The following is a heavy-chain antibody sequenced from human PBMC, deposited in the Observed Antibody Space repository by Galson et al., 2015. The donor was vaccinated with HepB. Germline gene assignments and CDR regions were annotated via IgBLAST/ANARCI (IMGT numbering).Heavy chain of an antibody. J-gene: IGHJ4*02. CDR3: ARVYFRGYDYVWGSYRL. D-gene: IGHD3-16*02. Sequence: SVKVSCKASGYTFTTYGISWVRQAPGQGLEWVGWISTYSGNTKYAQKFQGRVIMTTDTSTSTAYMELSSLRSEDTAVYYCARVYFRGYDYVWGSYRLWGQGTLVTVSS. CDR2: ISTYSGNT. CDR1: GYTFTTYG. V-gene: IGHV1-18*01.